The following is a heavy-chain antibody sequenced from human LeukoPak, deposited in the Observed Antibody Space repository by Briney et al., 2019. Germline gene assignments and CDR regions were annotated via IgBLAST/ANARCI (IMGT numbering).Heavy chain of an antibody. D-gene: IGHD6-19*01. Sequence: GGSLRLSCTASGFTFSSYAMSWVRQAPGKGLAWVSLITGGGETTYYGDSVTGRFTISRDNSKNTVHLQMNSLRVEDTAVYFCAREVAGGIEYWGQGALVTVSS. CDR3: AREVAGGIEY. J-gene: IGHJ4*02. CDR2: ITGGGETT. CDR1: GFTFSSYA. V-gene: IGHV3-23*01.